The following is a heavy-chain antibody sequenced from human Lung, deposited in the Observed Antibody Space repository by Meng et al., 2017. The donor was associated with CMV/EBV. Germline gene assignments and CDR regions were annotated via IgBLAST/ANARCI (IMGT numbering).Heavy chain of an antibody. CDR2: IDWEDDK. CDR1: GFSLSTSGMC. V-gene: IGHV2-70*20. Sequence: GPXLVXPKQTLTLTCTFSGFSLSTSGMCVSWVRQPPGKALEWLALIDWEDDKYYRTSLKTRLTISKDTSKNQVVLTMTNMNHVDTTTSYCARLGSRSDSGYYYYYGMDVWGQGXTVTVSS. J-gene: IGHJ6*02. D-gene: IGHD2-2*01. CDR3: ARLGSRSDSGYYYYYGMDV.